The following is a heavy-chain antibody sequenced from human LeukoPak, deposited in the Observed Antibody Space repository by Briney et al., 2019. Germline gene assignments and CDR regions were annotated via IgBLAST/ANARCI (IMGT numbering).Heavy chain of an antibody. CDR3: ASWDLAVTGDDAFDI. CDR1: GFTFSSYS. D-gene: IGHD6-19*01. J-gene: IGHJ3*02. Sequence: PGGSLRLSCAASGFTFSSYSMNWVRQAPGKGLEWVSVIYSGDSTYYADSVKGRFTISRDDSKNTLYLQMNSLRAEDTAVYYCASWDLAVTGDDAFDIWGQGTMVTVSS. CDR2: IYSGDST. V-gene: IGHV3-53*01.